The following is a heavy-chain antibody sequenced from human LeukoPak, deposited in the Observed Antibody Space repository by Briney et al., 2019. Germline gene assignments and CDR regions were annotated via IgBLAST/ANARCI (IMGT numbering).Heavy chain of an antibody. J-gene: IGHJ5*02. CDR2: ISGSGGST. Sequence: GGSLRLSCAASGFTFSSYAMSWVRQAPGKGLEWVSAISGSGGSTYYADSVKGRFTISRDNSKNTLYLQMNSLRAEDTAVYYCAKLDLFGVALIWFDPWGQGTLVTVSS. CDR3: AKLDLFGVALIWFDP. CDR1: GFTFSSYA. V-gene: IGHV3-23*01. D-gene: IGHD3-3*01.